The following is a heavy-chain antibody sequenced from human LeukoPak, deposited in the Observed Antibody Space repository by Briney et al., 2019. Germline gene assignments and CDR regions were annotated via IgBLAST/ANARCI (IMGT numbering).Heavy chain of an antibody. Sequence: GGSLRLSCAASGFTFSSYAMNWVRQAPGKGLEWVSGTGSTGVSTFYADSVKGRFTVSRDNSKNTLSLQMNSPRAEDTAVYYCAKDPGVVPAHYFDYWGQGTLVTVSS. CDR2: TGSTGVST. J-gene: IGHJ4*02. D-gene: IGHD2-2*01. V-gene: IGHV3-23*01. CDR3: AKDPGVVPAHYFDY. CDR1: GFTFSSYA.